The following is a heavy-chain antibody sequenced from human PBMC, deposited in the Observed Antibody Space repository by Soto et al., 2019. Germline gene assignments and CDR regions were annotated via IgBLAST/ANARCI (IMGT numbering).Heavy chain of an antibody. CDR3: APARDLASTGWYGSDYFES. J-gene: IGHJ4*02. V-gene: IGHV2-5*02. D-gene: IGHD6-19*01. Sequence: QITLKESGPTLVKPTQTLTLKCSFSGFSLTSSGVGVNWIRQPPGKALEWLAVIYWDDDKRYSPSLKSRLSITKDTAKNQLVLTMTNMDPLDTATYYCAPARDLASTGWYGSDYFESWGQGILVTVSS. CDR1: GFSLTSSGVG. CDR2: IYWDDDK.